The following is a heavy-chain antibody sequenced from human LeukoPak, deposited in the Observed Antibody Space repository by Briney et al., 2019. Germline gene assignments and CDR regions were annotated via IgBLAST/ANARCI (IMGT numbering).Heavy chain of an antibody. CDR3: ARGHLPVVDGDSLSDAFDI. Sequence: GGSLRLSCAASGFTFSSYDMHWVRQAAGKGLEWVSGIGTTGDTYYPGSVKGRFSISRENAKNSLYLQNNSLRVEDTAVYYCARGHLPVVDGDSLSDAFDIWGQGTMVTVSS. V-gene: IGHV3-13*01. D-gene: IGHD2-15*01. J-gene: IGHJ3*02. CDR1: GFTFSSYD. CDR2: IGTTGDT.